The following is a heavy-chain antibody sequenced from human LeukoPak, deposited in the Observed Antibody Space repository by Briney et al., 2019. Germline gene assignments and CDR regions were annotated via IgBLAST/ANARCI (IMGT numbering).Heavy chain of an antibody. CDR1: GGSINSYY. V-gene: IGHV4-59*01. Sequence: PSESLSLTCTVSGGSINSYYWSWIRQPPGKGLEWIGYIYYSGSTNYNPSLKSRVTISVDTSKNQFSLKLSSVTAADTAVYYCARGGRQLRASRAFDIWGQGTMVTVSS. J-gene: IGHJ3*02. CDR2: IYYSGST. CDR3: ARGGRQLRASRAFDI. D-gene: IGHD6-13*01.